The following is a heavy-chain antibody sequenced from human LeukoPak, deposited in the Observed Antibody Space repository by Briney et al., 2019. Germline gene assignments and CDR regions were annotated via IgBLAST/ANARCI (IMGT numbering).Heavy chain of an antibody. J-gene: IGHJ4*02. D-gene: IGHD3-3*01. CDR2: ISPNNGGT. CDR1: GYIFTGYN. CDR3: TRGAFFLDY. Sequence: ASAKVSCKASGYIFTGYNLHWVRQAPGQGLEWMGRISPNNGGTDFAQNFQGRVIMTRDTTIRTAYLELSNLRSDDTAVYYCTRGAFFLDYWGQGTLVTVSS. V-gene: IGHV1-2*06.